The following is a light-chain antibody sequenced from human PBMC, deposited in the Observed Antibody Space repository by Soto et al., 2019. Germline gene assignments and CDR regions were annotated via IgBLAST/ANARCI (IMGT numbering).Light chain of an antibody. CDR1: QSISSNY. J-gene: IGKJ3*01. CDR3: QQYSSSPPEFT. V-gene: IGKV3-20*01. Sequence: EIVLTQSPATLSLSPGERATLSCRASQSISSNYLAWYQQRPGQAPRHLIFGASYRATGIPDRFSGSGSGTDFALTISRLEPEDFAVYYCQQYSSSPPEFTFGPGTRVDSK. CDR2: GAS.